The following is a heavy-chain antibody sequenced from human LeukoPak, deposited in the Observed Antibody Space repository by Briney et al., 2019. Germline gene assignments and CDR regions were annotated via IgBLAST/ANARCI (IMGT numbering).Heavy chain of an antibody. V-gene: IGHV1-46*01. D-gene: IGHD2-2*01. Sequence: ASVKVSCKASGYTFTSYYMHWVRQAPGQGLEWMGIINPSGGSTNYAQKLQGRVTMTTDTSTSTAYMELRSLRSDDTVVYYCARHCSSTSCYLHDAFDIWGQGTMVTVSS. J-gene: IGHJ3*02. CDR1: GYTFTSYY. CDR3: ARHCSSTSCYLHDAFDI. CDR2: INPSGGST.